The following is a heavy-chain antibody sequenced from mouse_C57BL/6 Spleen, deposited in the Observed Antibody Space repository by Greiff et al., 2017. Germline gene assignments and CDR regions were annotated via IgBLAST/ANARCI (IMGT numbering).Heavy chain of an antibody. V-gene: IGHV1-55*01. CDR3: ARPITTVEGAWFAY. CDR2: IYPGSGST. J-gene: IGHJ3*01. Sequence: QVQLQQPGAELVKPGASVKMSCKASGYTFTSYWITWVKQRPGQGLEWIGDIYPGSGSTNYNEKFKSKATLTVDTSSSTAYMQLSSLTSEDSAVYYCARPITTVEGAWFAYWGQGTLVTVSA. CDR1: GYTFTSYW. D-gene: IGHD1-1*01.